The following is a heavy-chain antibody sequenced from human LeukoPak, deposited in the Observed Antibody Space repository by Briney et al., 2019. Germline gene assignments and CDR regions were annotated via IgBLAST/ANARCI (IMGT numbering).Heavy chain of an antibody. Sequence: SETLSLTCAVYGGSFSGYYWSWIRQPPGEGLEWIGEINYSEITNYNPSLKSRVTISVDTSKNQFSLKLSSVTAADTAVYYCARAVTYHDVLTGYYRDYFDYWGQGILVTVSS. CDR3: ARAVTYHDVLTGYYRDYFDY. V-gene: IGHV4-34*01. J-gene: IGHJ4*02. CDR2: INYSEIT. CDR1: GGSFSGYY. D-gene: IGHD3-9*01.